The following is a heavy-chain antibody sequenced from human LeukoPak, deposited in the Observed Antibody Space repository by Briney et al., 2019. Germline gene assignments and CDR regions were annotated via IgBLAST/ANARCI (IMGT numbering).Heavy chain of an antibody. CDR3: ARGYYDFWSGYYWSRDYYYGMDV. Sequence: GASVKVSCKASGYTFTGYYMHWVRQAPGQGLEWMGWINPNSGGTNYAQKFQGRVTMTRDTSISTAYMELSRLRSDDTAVYYCARGYYDFWSGYYWSRDYYYGMDVWGQGTTVTVSS. J-gene: IGHJ6*02. CDR2: INPNSGGT. D-gene: IGHD3-3*01. V-gene: IGHV1-2*02. CDR1: GYTFTGYY.